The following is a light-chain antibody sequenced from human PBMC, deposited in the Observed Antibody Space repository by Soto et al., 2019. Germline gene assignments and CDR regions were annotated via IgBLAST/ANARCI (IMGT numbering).Light chain of an antibody. CDR3: SSYTSSSTRV. V-gene: IGLV2-14*01. Sequence: QSVLTQPASVSGSPGQSITISCTGTSSDVGGYNYVSWYQQQPGKAPKLMIYDVSNRPSGVSNRFSGSKSGSTASLTISGLQGEDEADYYCSSYTSSSTRVFGGGTQLTVL. CDR2: DVS. J-gene: IGLJ3*02. CDR1: SSDVGGYNY.